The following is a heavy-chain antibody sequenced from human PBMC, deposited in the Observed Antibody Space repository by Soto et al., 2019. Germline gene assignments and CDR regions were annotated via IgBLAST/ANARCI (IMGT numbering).Heavy chain of an antibody. J-gene: IGHJ4*02. D-gene: IGHD3-16*02. CDR3: ARTSYDYVWGSYRHDY. Sequence: QVQLQESGPGLVKPSETLSLTCTVSGGSMISYYWSWIRQPPGTGLEWIAYVYNSGITNYNPSLHSRVTISLDTSKNQFSLQLTSVTAADTAVYYCARTSYDYVWGSYRHDYWGQGTLVTVSS. CDR2: VYNSGIT. V-gene: IGHV4-59*01. CDR1: GGSMISYY.